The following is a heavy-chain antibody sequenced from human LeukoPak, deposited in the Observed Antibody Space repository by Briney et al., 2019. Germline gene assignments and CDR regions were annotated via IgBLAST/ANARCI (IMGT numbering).Heavy chain of an antibody. CDR3: ARDRGGNYYDSSGFPDFDY. Sequence: SETLSLTCTVSGGSISSSSYYWGWIRQPPGKGLEWIGSIYYSGSTYYNPSLKSRVTISADTSKNQFSLKLSSVTAADTAVYYCARDRGGNYYDSSGFPDFDYWGQGTLVTVSS. D-gene: IGHD3-22*01. CDR1: GGSISSSSYY. V-gene: IGHV4-39*07. J-gene: IGHJ4*02. CDR2: IYYSGST.